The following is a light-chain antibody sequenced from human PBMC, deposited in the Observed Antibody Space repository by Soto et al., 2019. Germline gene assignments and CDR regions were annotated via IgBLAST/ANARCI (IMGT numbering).Light chain of an antibody. CDR2: SNN. CDR3: ASWDDSLNAYV. J-gene: IGLJ1*01. V-gene: IGLV1-44*01. CDR1: SSNIGSNP. Sequence: QSVLTQPPSASGTPGQRVTISCSGSSSNIGSNPVNWYQQLPGTAPKLLIYSNNQRPSGVPDRFPGSKSGTSASLAISGLQSEDEADYYCASWDDSLNAYVFGTGTKLTVL.